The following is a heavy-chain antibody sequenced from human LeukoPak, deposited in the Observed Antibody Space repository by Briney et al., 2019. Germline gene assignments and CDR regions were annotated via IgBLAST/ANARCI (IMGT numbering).Heavy chain of an antibody. CDR1: GFTFSSYG. J-gene: IGHJ6*02. CDR3: ARAAGRPYYYGMDV. D-gene: IGHD6-13*01. Sequence: GGSLRLSCAASGFTFSSYGMHRVRQATGKGLERAAVISYDGSNKYYADSVKGRFTISRDNSKNTLYLQMNSLRAEDTAVYYCARAAGRPYYYGMDVWGQGTTVTVSS. V-gene: IGHV3-30*03. CDR2: ISYDGSNK.